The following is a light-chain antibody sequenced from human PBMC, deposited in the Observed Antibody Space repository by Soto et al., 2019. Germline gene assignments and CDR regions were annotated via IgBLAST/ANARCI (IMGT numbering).Light chain of an antibody. CDR1: QSISPW. J-gene: IGKJ4*01. V-gene: IGKV1-5*03. CDR2: KAS. Sequence: DSLMTQFPSTLSASVVDRVTITCRASQSISPWLAWYQQKPGKAPKILISKASTLQRGVPPRFSGSGSGTEFTLTISSLQPDDFATYYCQQYERYPMTFGGGTKVEIK. CDR3: QQYERYPMT.